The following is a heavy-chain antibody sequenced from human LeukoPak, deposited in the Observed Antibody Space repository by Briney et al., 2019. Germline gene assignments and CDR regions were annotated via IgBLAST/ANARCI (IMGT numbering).Heavy chain of an antibody. CDR3: AKHTVDIAAPYAFDI. V-gene: IGHV1-69*04. D-gene: IGHD5-12*01. Sequence: GSSVKVSCKASGGTFSSYAIIWVRQAPAQGLEWMGRIIPILGIANYAQNFQGRVTITEDKSTSTAYMELSSLRSEDTAVYYCAKHTVDIAAPYAFDIWGQGTMVTVSS. CDR1: GGTFSSYA. J-gene: IGHJ3*02. CDR2: IIPILGIA.